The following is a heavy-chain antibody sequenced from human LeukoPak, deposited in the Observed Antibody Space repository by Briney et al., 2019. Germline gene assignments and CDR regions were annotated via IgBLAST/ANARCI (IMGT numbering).Heavy chain of an antibody. Sequence: ASVKISCKASGYTCTSYGISWVRQAPGQGLEWMVCISTYNGNTNYAQKVQGRVTMTTDTSTSAADMELRSLRTDDTAVYYYARGGCSSTTRYLYDYWGHGTLVTASS. V-gene: IGHV1-18*01. CDR2: ISTYNGNT. D-gene: IGHD2-2*01. J-gene: IGHJ4*01. CDR3: ARGGCSSTTRYLYDY. CDR1: GYTCTSYG.